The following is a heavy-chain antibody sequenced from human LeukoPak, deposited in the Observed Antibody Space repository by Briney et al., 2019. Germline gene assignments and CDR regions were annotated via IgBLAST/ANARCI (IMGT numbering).Heavy chain of an antibody. J-gene: IGHJ4*02. CDR3: ARSPYDSSDFATYYFDY. V-gene: IGHV1-69*13. CDR1: GGTFSTYA. Sequence: ASVKVSCKASGGTFSTYAISWVRQAPGQGLEWMGGIIPIFRTTNYAQKFQGRVTITADESTSTAYMELSSLRSDDTAVYFCARSPYDSSDFATYYFDYWGQGTLVTVSS. D-gene: IGHD3-22*01. CDR2: IIPIFRTT.